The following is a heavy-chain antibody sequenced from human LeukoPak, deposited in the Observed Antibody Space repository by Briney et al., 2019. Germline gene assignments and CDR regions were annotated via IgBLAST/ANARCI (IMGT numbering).Heavy chain of an antibody. CDR1: GFTFSSYS. V-gene: IGHV3-74*01. J-gene: IGHJ4*02. D-gene: IGHD6-19*01. CDR2: IKTDGRST. Sequence: GGSLRLSCAASGFTFSSYSMNWVRHAPGKGLVWVSRIKTDGRSTNYADSVKGRFTISRDNAKNTLYLQMNSLRAEDTAVYYCARGRIGGWTDYWGQGTLVTVSS. CDR3: ARGRIGGWTDY.